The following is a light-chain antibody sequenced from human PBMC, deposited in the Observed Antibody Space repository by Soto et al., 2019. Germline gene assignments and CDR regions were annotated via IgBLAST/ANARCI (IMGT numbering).Light chain of an antibody. CDR1: QSLLHSNGYNY. J-gene: IGKJ2*01. CDR3: MQALQTQYT. CDR2: LGS. V-gene: IGKV2-28*01. Sequence: DIVMTQSPLSLPVTPGEPATISCRSSQSLLHSNGYNYLDWYLQKPGQSPQLLIYLGSNRASGDPDRFSGSGSGTDFTLKISRVEAEDVGVYYCMQALQTQYTFGQGTKLEIK.